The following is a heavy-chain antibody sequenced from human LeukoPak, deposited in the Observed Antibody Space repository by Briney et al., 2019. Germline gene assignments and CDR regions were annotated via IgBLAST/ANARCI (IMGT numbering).Heavy chain of an antibody. CDR2: IYHSGST. J-gene: IGHJ4*02. Sequence: SETLSLTCAVSGYSISSGYYWGWIRQPPGKGLEWIGSIYHSGSTYYNPSLKSRVTISVDTSKNQFSLKLSSVTAADTAVYYCAGGYSSGWYQFDYWGQGTLVTVSS. CDR3: AGGYSSGWYQFDY. D-gene: IGHD6-19*01. V-gene: IGHV4-38-2*01. CDR1: GYSISSGYY.